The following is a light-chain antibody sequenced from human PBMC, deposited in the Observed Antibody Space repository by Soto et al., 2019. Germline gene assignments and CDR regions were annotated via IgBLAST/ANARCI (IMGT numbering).Light chain of an antibody. V-gene: IGLV1-44*01. J-gene: IGLJ2*01. CDR2: SNN. Sequence: QAVVTQPPSASGTPGQRVTISCSGRSSNIGSNTVNWYQQLPKTAPKLLIYSNNQRPSGVPDRFSGSKSGTSASLAISGLQSEDEAEYYCAAWDDSLNGLVFGGGTQLTVL. CDR3: AAWDDSLNGLV. CDR1: SSNIGSNT.